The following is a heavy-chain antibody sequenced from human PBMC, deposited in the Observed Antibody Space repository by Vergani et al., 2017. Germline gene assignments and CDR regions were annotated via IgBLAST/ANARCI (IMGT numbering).Heavy chain of an antibody. D-gene: IGHD3-10*01. CDR1: GYSFTSYW. J-gene: IGHJ6*02. CDR2: IDPSYSYT. CDR3: ARHHLESTMVRGAYYYYGMDV. Sequence: EVQLVQSGAEVNKPGESLRISCKGSGYSFTSYWISWVRQMPGKGLEWMGRIDPSYSYTNYSPSFQGHVTISADKSISTAYLRWSSLKASDTAMYYCARHHLESTMVRGAYYYYGMDVWGQGTTVTVSS. V-gene: IGHV5-10-1*01.